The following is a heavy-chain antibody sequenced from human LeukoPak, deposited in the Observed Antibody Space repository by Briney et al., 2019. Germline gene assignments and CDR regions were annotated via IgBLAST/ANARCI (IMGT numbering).Heavy chain of an antibody. Sequence: ASVKVSCKASGYTFTSYDINWVRQATGQGLEGMGWMNPNSGNTGYAQKFQGRVTMTRNTSISTAYMELGSLRSEDTAVYYCARGLIGDPYYYYGMDVWGQGTTVTVSS. CDR2: MNPNSGNT. CDR1: GYTFTSYD. D-gene: IGHD7-27*01. J-gene: IGHJ6*02. V-gene: IGHV1-8*01. CDR3: ARGLIGDPYYYYGMDV.